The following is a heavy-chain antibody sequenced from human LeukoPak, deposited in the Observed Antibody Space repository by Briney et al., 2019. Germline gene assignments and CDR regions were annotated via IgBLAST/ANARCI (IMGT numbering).Heavy chain of an antibody. Sequence: GGTLRLPCVASGFTFSSTTMGWVRQAPGKGLEWISGISGSGASTYYADSVKGRFTISRDDSRNTLYLQMNSLRGDDTAVYYCAKDVGKWESLHFFDYWGQGTLVTVSS. CDR3: AKDVGKWESLHFFDY. J-gene: IGHJ4*02. D-gene: IGHD1-26*01. V-gene: IGHV3-23*01. CDR2: ISGSGAST. CDR1: GFTFSSTT.